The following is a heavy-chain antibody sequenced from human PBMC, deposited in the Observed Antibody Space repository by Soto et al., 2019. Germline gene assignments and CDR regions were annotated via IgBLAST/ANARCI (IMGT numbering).Heavy chain of an antibody. CDR1: GYTFTSYD. CDR2: MNPNSGNT. CDR3: ARGSASSGRYWFDP. J-gene: IGHJ5*02. D-gene: IGHD6-25*01. V-gene: IGHV1-8*01. Sequence: ASVKVSCKASGYTFTSYDINWVRQATGQGLEWMGWMNPNSGNTGYAQKFQGRVTMTRNTSISTAYMELSSLRSEDTAVYYCARGSASSGRYWFDPWGQGTLVTVSS.